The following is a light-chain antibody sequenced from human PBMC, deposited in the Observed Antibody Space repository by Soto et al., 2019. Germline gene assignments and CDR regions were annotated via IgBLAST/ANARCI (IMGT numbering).Light chain of an antibody. Sequence: QSALTQPASVSGSPGQSITISCTGTSSDVGGYKYVSWYQQHPGKAPKLMIYDVSNRPSGVSNRFSGSKSGNTASLTISGLQAEDEADYYCISYTSSSTLRVFGGGTKVTVL. CDR1: SSDVGGYKY. CDR3: ISYTSSSTLRV. V-gene: IGLV2-14*01. J-gene: IGLJ2*01. CDR2: DVS.